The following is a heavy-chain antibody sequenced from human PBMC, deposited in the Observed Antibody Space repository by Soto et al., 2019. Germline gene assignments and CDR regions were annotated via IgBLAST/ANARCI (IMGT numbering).Heavy chain of an antibody. CDR1: GDSISSVFYY. J-gene: IGHJ4*02. D-gene: IGHD3-10*01. V-gene: IGHV4-30-4*01. CDR2: IYYRENA. Sequence: QVQLQESGPRLVKPSQTLSLTCTVSGDSISSVFYYWSWIRQPPGKGLEWIGYIYYRENAYYNPSLKSRVSMSVDTSKNQFSMRLAYVTSADTAVYYCAQTDYRSGAHLIWGQGTLVPVSS. CDR3: AQTDYRSGAHLI.